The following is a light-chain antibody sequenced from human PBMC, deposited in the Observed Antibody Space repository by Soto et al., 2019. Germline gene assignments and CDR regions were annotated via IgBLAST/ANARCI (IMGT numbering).Light chain of an antibody. Sequence: QPVLTQPPSASASLGASVKLTCTLSSGHNSYAIAWHQQQPEKGPRYLMKLNSDGSHSKGAGIPDRFSGSSSGAERYLTISSLQSEDEAAYYCQTWSTDIRVFGGGTKLTVL. CDR1: SGHNSYA. V-gene: IGLV4-69*01. CDR2: LNSDGSH. CDR3: QTWSTDIRV. J-gene: IGLJ3*02.